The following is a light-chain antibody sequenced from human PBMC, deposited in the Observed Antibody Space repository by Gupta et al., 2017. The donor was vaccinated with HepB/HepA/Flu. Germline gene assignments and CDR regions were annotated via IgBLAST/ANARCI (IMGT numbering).Light chain of an antibody. CDR3: QQYNFWPLT. CDR1: RSISSN. V-gene: IGKV3-15*01. Sequence: EAVMTQSPATLSVSPGERATLTCRASRSISSNLAWYQQTPGQAPRRLMYAASTGAAGIPARFSGGWSGTEFTLTITSPQSEDSAVYYCQQYNFWPLTFGGGTKVEI. J-gene: IGKJ4*01. CDR2: AAS.